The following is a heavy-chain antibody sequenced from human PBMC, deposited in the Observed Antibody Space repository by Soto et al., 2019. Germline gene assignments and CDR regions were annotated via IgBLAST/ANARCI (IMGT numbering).Heavy chain of an antibody. CDR3: ARIADFSTTFCFFPSRFHIRGYYYYYGLDV. Sequence: ASVKVSCKASGYTFTSYGISWVRQAPGQGLEWVGWTSAYNGNSNYAQKYHGRVTMTTDTSTSTAYMEMSSLRSDDTAVYYCARIADFSTTFCFFPSRFHIRGYYYYYGLDVWGQGTMVTVSS. J-gene: IGHJ6*02. V-gene: IGHV1-18*01. D-gene: IGHD2-2*01. CDR1: GYTFTSYG. CDR2: TSAYNGNS.